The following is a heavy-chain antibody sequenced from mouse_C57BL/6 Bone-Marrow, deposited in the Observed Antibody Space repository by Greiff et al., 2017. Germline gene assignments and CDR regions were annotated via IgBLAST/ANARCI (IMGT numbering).Heavy chain of an antibody. CDR3: ARGNWPGAMDY. D-gene: IGHD4-1*02. Sequence: QVQLTESGAELARPGASVKLSCKASGYTFTSYGISWVQQRTGQGLEWIGEIYPRRGNTYDNEKFKGKATLTADKSSSTAYMELRRLTSEDSAVYVCARGNWPGAMDYWGQGTSVTVSS. CDR2: IYPRRGNT. CDR1: GYTFTSYG. J-gene: IGHJ4*01. V-gene: IGHV1-81*01.